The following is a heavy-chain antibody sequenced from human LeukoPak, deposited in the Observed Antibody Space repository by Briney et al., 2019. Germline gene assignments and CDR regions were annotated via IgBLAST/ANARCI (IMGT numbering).Heavy chain of an antibody. Sequence: PGGSLRLSCAASGLTFSTYAMRWIRQAPGKGLEWVSSIGGGGTTSYADSVKGRFTISRDLSKITVYLQMNSLRAEDTAVYYCAQDRGARYPFGMDVWGQGTTVTVS. CDR2: IGGGGTT. J-gene: IGHJ6*02. CDR3: AQDRGARYPFGMDV. CDR1: GLTFSTYA. V-gene: IGHV3-23*01. D-gene: IGHD2-2*01.